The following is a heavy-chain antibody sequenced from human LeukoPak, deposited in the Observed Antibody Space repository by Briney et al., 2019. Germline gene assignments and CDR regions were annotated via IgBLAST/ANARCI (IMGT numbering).Heavy chain of an antibody. CDR3: ASPGIAAAGRLYYYYGMDV. CDR2: INAGNGNT. V-gene: IGHV1-3*01. D-gene: IGHD6-13*01. J-gene: IGHJ6*02. CDR1: GYTFTSYA. Sequence: ASVKVSCKASGYTFTSYAMHWVRQAPGQRLEWMGWINAGNGNTKYSQKFQGRVTITRDTSASTAYMELSSLRSEDTAVYYCASPGIAAAGRLYYYYGMDVWGQGTTVTVSS.